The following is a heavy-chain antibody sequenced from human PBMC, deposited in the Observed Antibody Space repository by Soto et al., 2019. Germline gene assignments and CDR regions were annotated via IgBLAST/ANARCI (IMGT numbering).Heavy chain of an antibody. Sequence: SVKVSCKASGDTFTANYIHWVRQAPGQGLEWMGGIIPIFGTATYAQKFQGRATITADESTSTAYMELSSLRSEDTAVYYCARAPYDSSGYYYYGMDVWGQGTTVTVSS. CDR3: ARAPYDSSGYYYYGMDV. J-gene: IGHJ6*02. V-gene: IGHV1-69*13. CDR1: GDTFTANY. CDR2: IIPIFGTA. D-gene: IGHD3-22*01.